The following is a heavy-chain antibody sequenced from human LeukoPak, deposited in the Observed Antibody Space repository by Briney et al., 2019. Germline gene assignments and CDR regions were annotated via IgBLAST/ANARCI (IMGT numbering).Heavy chain of an antibody. CDR1: GGSFSGYY. D-gene: IGHD6-13*01. CDR2: IHHSGST. CDR3: ARVGSWYRYNWFDP. V-gene: IGHV4-34*01. Sequence: SETLSLTCAVYGGSFSGYYWSWIRQSPGKGLEWIGEIHHSGSTNYNPSLKRRVTISVDTSKNQFSLKLSSVTAADTAVYYCARVGSWYRYNWFDPWGQGTLVTVSS. J-gene: IGHJ5*02.